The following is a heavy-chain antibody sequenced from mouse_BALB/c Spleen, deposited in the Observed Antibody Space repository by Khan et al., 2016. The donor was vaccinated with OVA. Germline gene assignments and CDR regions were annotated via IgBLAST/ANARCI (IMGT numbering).Heavy chain of an antibody. CDR2: ISYSGRT. Sequence: EVQLQESGPGLVKPSQSLSLTCTVTGYSITSDYAWYWIRQFPGNKLEWMGYISYSGRTSYNPSLKSRTSLTRDTSTNQFFLQLNSLTTEDSATYYCARSVTITTVVATDFDYWGQGTTLTVSS. V-gene: IGHV3-2*02. J-gene: IGHJ2*01. CDR3: ARSVTITTVVATDFDY. D-gene: IGHD1-1*01. CDR1: GYSITSDYA.